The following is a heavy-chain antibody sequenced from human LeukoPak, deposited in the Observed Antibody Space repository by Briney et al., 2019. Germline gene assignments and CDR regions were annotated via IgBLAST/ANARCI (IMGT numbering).Heavy chain of an antibody. D-gene: IGHD1-26*01. Sequence: PGGSLRLSCAASRFTFSSYWMSWVRQAPGKGLEWVANINQDGSEEYYVDSVKGRFSISRDNAKKSLYLQMNTLRAEDTAVYYCARGGSYSDYWGQGTLVTVSS. CDR3: ARGGSYSDY. CDR1: RFTFSSYW. J-gene: IGHJ4*02. CDR2: INQDGSEE. V-gene: IGHV3-7*01.